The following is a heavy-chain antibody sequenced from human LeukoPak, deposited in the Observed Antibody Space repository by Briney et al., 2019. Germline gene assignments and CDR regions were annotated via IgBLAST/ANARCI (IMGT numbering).Heavy chain of an antibody. J-gene: IGHJ5*01. CDR1: AGSFISSSHH. V-gene: IGHV4-39*01. CDR3: VRHDGRGGATMGAFDS. CDR2: VYYGRTT. Sequence: SETLSLTCTVSAGSFISSSHHWGWIRQSPGKGLEWIGTVYYGRTTYYNPSLDGRVTISLDTSANHFSLRLNSVTAADTAVYYCVRHDGRGGATMGAFDSWGQGSLVTVSS. D-gene: IGHD5-12*01.